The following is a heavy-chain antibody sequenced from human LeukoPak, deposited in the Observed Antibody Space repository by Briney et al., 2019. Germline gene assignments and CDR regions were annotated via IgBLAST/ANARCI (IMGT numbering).Heavy chain of an antibody. CDR3: ARDALDGCGGGSCYENDY. D-gene: IGHD2-15*01. CDR2: IHTSGNT. CDR1: GGSISSYY. J-gene: IGHJ4*02. Sequence: SSETLSLTCTVSGGSISSYYWSWIRQPAGKGLEWIGRIHTSGNTNYNPSLKSRVTMSLDTSKNQFSLKLSSVTAADTAVYYCARDALDGCGGGSCYENDYWGQGTLVTVSS. V-gene: IGHV4-4*07.